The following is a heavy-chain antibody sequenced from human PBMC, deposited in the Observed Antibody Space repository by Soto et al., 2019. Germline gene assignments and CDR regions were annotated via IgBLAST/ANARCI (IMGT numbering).Heavy chain of an antibody. CDR1: GYSFTNYW. CDR2: IYPGDSDT. Sequence: GESLKISCKGSGYSFTNYWIGWVRQTPGKGLEWMGIIYPGDSDTRYSPSFQGQVTISADKSISTAYLQWSSLWASDTAMYYCAATGDSSGYSSLYNYWGQGTLVTVSS. V-gene: IGHV5-51*01. J-gene: IGHJ4*02. D-gene: IGHD3-22*01. CDR3: AATGDSSGYSSLYNY.